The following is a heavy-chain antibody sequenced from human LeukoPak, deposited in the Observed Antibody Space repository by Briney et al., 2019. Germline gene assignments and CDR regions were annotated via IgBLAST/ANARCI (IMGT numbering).Heavy chain of an antibody. J-gene: IGHJ3*02. CDR2: ISAYNGNT. V-gene: IGHV1-18*01. CDR3: ARGRRGYSGYDLSAFDI. D-gene: IGHD5-12*01. CDR1: GGTFSSYA. Sequence: ASVKVSCKASGGTFSSYAISWVRQAPGQGLEWMGWISAYNGNTNYAQKLQGRVTMTTDTSTSTAYMELRSLRSDDTAVYYCARGRRGYSGYDLSAFDIWGQGTMVTVSS.